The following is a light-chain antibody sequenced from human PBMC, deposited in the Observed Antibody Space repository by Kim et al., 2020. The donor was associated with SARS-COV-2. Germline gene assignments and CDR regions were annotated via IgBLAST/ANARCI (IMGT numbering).Light chain of an antibody. CDR1: SLRNYY. CDR3: HSWEPSGREVL. V-gene: IGLV3-19*01. J-gene: IGLJ2*01. CDR2: GKN. Sequence: SSELTQDPAVSVALGQTVRITCQGDSLRNYYASWYKQKPGQAPVVVISGKNNRPAGVPDRFSGSRFGNRDSLTIAGAQAEDEADYYCHSWEPSGREVLFG.